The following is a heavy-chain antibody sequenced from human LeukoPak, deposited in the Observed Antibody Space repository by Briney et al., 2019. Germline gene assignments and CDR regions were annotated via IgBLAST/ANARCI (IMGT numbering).Heavy chain of an antibody. Sequence: GGSLRLSCAASGFTFSSYEMNWVCQAPGKGLEWVSYISSSGSTIYYADSVKGRFTISRDNAKNSLYLQMNSLRAEDTSVYYCARDTNGDGWFDPWGQGTLVTVSS. CDR3: ARDTNGDGWFDP. CDR2: ISSSGSTI. D-gene: IGHD4-17*01. V-gene: IGHV3-48*03. J-gene: IGHJ5*02. CDR1: GFTFSSYE.